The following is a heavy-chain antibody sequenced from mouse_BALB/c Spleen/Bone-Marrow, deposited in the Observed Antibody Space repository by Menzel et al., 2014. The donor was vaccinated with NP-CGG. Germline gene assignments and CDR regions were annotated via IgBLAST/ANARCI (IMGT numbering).Heavy chain of an antibody. D-gene: IGHD1-1*01. CDR3: ARYYYGSSLFDY. CDR1: GFNIKDTY. J-gene: IGHJ2*01. V-gene: IGHV14-3*02. CDR2: IDPANGNT. Sequence: VQLQQSGAELVKPGASVKLSCTASGFNIKDTYMHWVKQRPEQGLEWIGRIDPANGNTKYDPKFQGKATITADTSSNTAYLQLSSLTSEDTAVYYCARYYYGSSLFDYGSQGTTLTVSS.